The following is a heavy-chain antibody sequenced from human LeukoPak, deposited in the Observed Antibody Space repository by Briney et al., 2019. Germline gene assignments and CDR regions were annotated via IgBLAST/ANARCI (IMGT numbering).Heavy chain of an antibody. CDR1: GFTFSSYA. V-gene: IGHV3-30-3*01. D-gene: IGHD2-15*01. CDR2: ISYDGSNK. Sequence: GGSLRLSCAASGFTFSSYAMHWVRQAPGKGLEWVAVISYDGSNKYYADSVKGRFTISRDNSKNTLYLQMNSLRAEDTAVYYCARTPRVVAAFYYYYGMDVWGQGTTVTVSS. CDR3: ARTPRVVAAFYYYYGMDV. J-gene: IGHJ6*02.